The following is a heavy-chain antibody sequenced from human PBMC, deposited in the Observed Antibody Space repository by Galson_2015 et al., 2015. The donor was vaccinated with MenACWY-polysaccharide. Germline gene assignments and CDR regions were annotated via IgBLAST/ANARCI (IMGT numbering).Heavy chain of an antibody. CDR2: IYWDDEK. V-gene: IGHV2-5*02. Sequence: PALVKPTQPLTLPCTFSGFSLSSSGVGVGWIRQPPGKALEWLALIYWDDEKRYSPSLESRLTITKDTSRNQVVLTLANIDPVDTATYYCARADFRHWGQGTLVTVSS. CDR3: ARADFRH. CDR1: GFSLSSSGVG. J-gene: IGHJ1*01.